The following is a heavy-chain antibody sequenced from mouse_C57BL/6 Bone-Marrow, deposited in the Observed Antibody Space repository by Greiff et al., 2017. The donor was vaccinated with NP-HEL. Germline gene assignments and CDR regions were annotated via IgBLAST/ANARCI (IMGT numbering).Heavy chain of an antibody. V-gene: IGHV5-4*01. J-gene: IGHJ1*03. CDR1: GFTFSSYA. Sequence: EVKLMESGGGLVKPGGSLKLSCAASGFTFSSYAMSWVRQTPEKRLEWVATISDGGSYTYYPDNVKGRFTISRDNAKNNLYLQMSHLKSEDTAMHYCAREGESYYYGSSSDWYFDVWGTGTTVTVSS. D-gene: IGHD1-1*01. CDR2: ISDGGSYT. CDR3: AREGESYYYGSSSDWYFDV.